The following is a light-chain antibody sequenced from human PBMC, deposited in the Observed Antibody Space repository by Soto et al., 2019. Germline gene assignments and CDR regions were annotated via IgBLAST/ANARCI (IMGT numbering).Light chain of an antibody. CDR2: DAS. Sequence: EIVLTQSPATLSLSPGERATLSCRASQSVSSYLDWYQQKPGQAPRLLIYDASNRATGIPARFSVSGSGTDFTLTISSLEPEDFAVYYCQQRSNWPPWYTFGQGTKLEIK. V-gene: IGKV3-11*01. CDR3: QQRSNWPPWYT. J-gene: IGKJ2*01. CDR1: QSVSSY.